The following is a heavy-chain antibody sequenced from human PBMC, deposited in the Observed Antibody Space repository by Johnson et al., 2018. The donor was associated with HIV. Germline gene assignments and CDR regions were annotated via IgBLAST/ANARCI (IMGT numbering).Heavy chain of an antibody. CDR1: GFTFDDYT. V-gene: IGHV3-43*01. CDR2: ISWDGGST. D-gene: IGHD5-12*01. CDR3: ASGDDDGF. J-gene: IGHJ3*01. Sequence: VQLVESGGVVVQPGGSLRLSCAASGFTFDDYTMHWVRQAPGKGLEWVSLISWDGGSTYYADSVKGRFTISRDNSKNTLFLQMNSLRPEDTAVYHCASGDDDGFWGQGTKVTVSS.